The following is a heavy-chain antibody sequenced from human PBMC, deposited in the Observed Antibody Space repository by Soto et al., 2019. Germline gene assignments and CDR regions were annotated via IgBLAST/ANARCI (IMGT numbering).Heavy chain of an antibody. V-gene: IGHV4-30-4*01. CDR1: GGSISSGDYY. J-gene: IGHJ4*02. Sequence: SETLSLTCTVSGGSISSGDYYWSWIRQPPGKGLEWIGYIYYSGSTYYNPSLRSRVTISLDTSKNQFSLKLTSVTAADTAVYSCVRGSWRSYGPDRYFDYWGQGTLVTVSS. CDR2: IYYSGST. CDR3: VRGSWRSYGPDRYFDY. D-gene: IGHD1-26*01.